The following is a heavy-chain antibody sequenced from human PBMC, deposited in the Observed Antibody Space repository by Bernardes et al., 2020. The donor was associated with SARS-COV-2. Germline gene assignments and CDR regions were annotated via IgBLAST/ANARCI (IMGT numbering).Heavy chain of an antibody. D-gene: IGHD1-1*01. CDR3: AKDTVVERLPLD. J-gene: IGHJ4*02. CDR1: GYTLTTYG. Sequence: ASVKVSCKASGYTLTTYGITWVRQAPGQGLEWMGWISTYDGNANYAPKFQGRVTMTIHTSTSTAYMELRSLRSDDTAVYYCAKDTVVERLPLDWGQGTLVTVSS. V-gene: IGHV1-18*04. CDR2: ISTYDGNA.